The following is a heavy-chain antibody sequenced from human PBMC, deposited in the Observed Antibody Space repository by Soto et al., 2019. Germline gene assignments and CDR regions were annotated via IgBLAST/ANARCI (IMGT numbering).Heavy chain of an antibody. D-gene: IGHD3-10*01. V-gene: IGHV3-33*01. J-gene: IGHJ4*02. Sequence: QVQLVESGGGVGQPGRSLRLSCAASGFIFSNYGMHWVRQAPGKGLEWVAVIWYDGSNKYYADSVKGRFTISRDNSKNTLYLQMNSLRAEDTAVYYCARGDDSGRAEWGQGTLVTVSS. CDR1: GFIFSNYG. CDR2: IWYDGSNK. CDR3: ARGDDSGRAE.